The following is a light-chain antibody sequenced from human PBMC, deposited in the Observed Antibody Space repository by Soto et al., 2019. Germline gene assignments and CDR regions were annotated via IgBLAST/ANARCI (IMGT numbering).Light chain of an antibody. CDR2: GAS. J-gene: IGKJ1*01. CDR3: QQYGTSPRT. V-gene: IGKV3-20*01. CDR1: QSVSSNF. Sequence: PGERAAISCRASQSVSSNFLAWYQQKPGQAPRLLIYGASNRATGIPDKFSGSGSGTDFTLTISRLEPEDFAVYYCQQYGTSPRTFGQGTKVDIK.